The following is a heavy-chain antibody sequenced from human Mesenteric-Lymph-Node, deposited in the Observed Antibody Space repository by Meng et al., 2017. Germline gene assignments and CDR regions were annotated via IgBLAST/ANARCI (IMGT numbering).Heavy chain of an antibody. CDR2: IYYSGST. D-gene: IGHD3-22*01. CDR1: GASINSAGSL. CDR3: ARGYYDSSGYGYWYFDL. V-gene: IGHV4-30-4*08. Sequence: QGQLQESGPGLLKPSQTLSLTCTVSGASINSAGSLWSWIRQHPGKGLDWFGHIYYSGSTYYNPSLKSRVTISVDTSKNQFSLKLSSVTAADTAVYYCARGYYDSSGYGYWYFDLWGRGTLVTVSS. J-gene: IGHJ2*01.